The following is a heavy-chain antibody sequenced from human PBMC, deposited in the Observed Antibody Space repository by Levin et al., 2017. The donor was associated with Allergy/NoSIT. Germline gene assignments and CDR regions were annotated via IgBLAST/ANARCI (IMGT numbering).Heavy chain of an antibody. CDR1: GGSIISTSYY. CDR2: LYYSGTT. Sequence: GSLRLSCTVSGGSIISTSYYWGWIRQPPGKGLEWIGTLYYSGTTYYNPSLWSRVTISVDTSKNQFSLRLTSLTAADTAVHYCASGAADAYHMDVWGTGTTVTVSS. V-gene: IGHV4-39*01. CDR3: ASGAADAYHMDV. D-gene: IGHD5-24*01. J-gene: IGHJ6*03.